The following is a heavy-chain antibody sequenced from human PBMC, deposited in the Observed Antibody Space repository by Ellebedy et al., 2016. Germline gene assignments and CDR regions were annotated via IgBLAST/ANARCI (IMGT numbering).Heavy chain of an antibody. V-gene: IGHV1-18*04. CDR3: ARAPQWLTADAFDI. CDR2: ISAYNGNT. D-gene: IGHD6-19*01. CDR1: GYSFTSNG. Sequence: ASVKVSXKASGYSFTSNGIAWVRQAPGQGLEWMGWISAYNGNTNYAQKLQGRVTMTTDTSTSTAYMELRSLRSDDTAVYYCARAPQWLTADAFDIWGQGTMVTVSS. J-gene: IGHJ3*02.